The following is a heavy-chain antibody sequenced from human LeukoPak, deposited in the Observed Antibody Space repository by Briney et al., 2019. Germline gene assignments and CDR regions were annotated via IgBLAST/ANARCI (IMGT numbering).Heavy chain of an antibody. V-gene: IGHV3-48*01. Sequence: GGSLRLSCAASGFTFSNYNMNWVRQAPGKGLEWVSYISSSSSTIYYVDSVKGRFTISRDNAKNSLYLQMNSLRAEVTAVYYCARTLIGYYFDYWGQGTLVTVSS. CDR3: ARTLIGYYFDY. CDR2: ISSSSSTI. D-gene: IGHD2-15*01. J-gene: IGHJ4*02. CDR1: GFTFSNYN.